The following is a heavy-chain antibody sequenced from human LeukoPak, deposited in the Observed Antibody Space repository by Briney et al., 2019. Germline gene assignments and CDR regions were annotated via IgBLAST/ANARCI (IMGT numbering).Heavy chain of an antibody. Sequence: SETLSLTCTVYGGSFSGYYWTWIRQPPGKGLEWIGESERGGSTNYNPSLKSRVTMSVDTSKNQFSLKLSSVTAADTAVYYCARGYGSGSHYKYWGLGTLVTVSS. J-gene: IGHJ4*02. CDR3: ARGYGSGSHYKY. V-gene: IGHV4-34*01. CDR2: SERGGST. D-gene: IGHD3-10*01. CDR1: GGSFSGYY.